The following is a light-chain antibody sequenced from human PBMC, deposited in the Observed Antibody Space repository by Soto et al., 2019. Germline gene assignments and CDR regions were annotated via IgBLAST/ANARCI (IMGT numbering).Light chain of an antibody. CDR3: QERSNWPYT. Sequence: EIVLTQSPATLSLSPGERATLSCRASQSVSSYLAWYQQKPGQAPRLLTYDASNRATGIPSRFSGSGSGTDFTLSISSREPAHLAVYYCQERSNWPYTFGQVTKLVI. J-gene: IGKJ2*01. CDR2: DAS. V-gene: IGKV3-11*01. CDR1: QSVSSY.